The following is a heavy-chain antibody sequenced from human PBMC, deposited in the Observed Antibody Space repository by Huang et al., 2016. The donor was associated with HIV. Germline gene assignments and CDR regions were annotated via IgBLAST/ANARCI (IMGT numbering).Heavy chain of an antibody. CDR3: AREKAADSAWYGVYYFDY. D-gene: IGHD6-19*01. Sequence: QVQLRQWGAGLVKPSETLSLTCAVYGGSFRGYYWTWIRPSPGKGLEWIGERNHIGKTNYQPSLKRRVTISKDTAKTQFSLQLTSVSAADTGVYFCAREKAADSAWYGVYYFDYWGEGALVTVTS. CDR2: RNHIGKT. CDR1: GGSFRGYY. J-gene: IGHJ4*02. V-gene: IGHV4-34*01.